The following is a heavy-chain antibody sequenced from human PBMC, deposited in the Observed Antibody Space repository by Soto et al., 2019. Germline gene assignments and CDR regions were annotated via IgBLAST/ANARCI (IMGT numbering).Heavy chain of an antibody. CDR2: MNPNSGNT. CDR3: AREDCTNGVCYPDFDY. J-gene: IGHJ4*02. Sequence: ASVKVSCKASGYTFTSYDINWVRQATGQGLEWMGWMNPNSGNTAYAQKFKGRVTMTRNTSISTAYKELSSLKSEDTAVYYCAREDCTNGVCYPDFDYWAQGTLVTVSS. D-gene: IGHD2-8*01. V-gene: IGHV1-8*01. CDR1: GYTFTSYD.